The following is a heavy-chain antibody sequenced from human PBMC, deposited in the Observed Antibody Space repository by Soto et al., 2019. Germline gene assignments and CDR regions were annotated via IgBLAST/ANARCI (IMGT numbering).Heavy chain of an antibody. CDR3: ARFFGNAFDV. J-gene: IGHJ3*01. CDR2: IYYDGHP. Sequence: QLQLQESGPGLVKPSETLSLTCSVSGGSISTDSYNWDWIRQSPGKGLEWIGSIYYDGHPSYNPSLKSQVTISVDTSRNHFSLNVKSVTAADTAMYYCARFFGNAFDVWGQGTVVKVSS. V-gene: IGHV4-39*02. D-gene: IGHD3-3*01. CDR1: GGSISTDSYN.